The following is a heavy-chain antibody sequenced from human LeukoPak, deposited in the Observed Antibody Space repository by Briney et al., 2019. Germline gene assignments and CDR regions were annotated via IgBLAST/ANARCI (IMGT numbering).Heavy chain of an antibody. CDR3: ARGVDGYNNFDY. Sequence: SQTLSLTCAISGDSVSSNRAAWNWIRQSPSRGLEWLGRTYYRSKWYYDYAASVRSRITINPDTSKNQFSLQLNSVTPEDTAVYYCARGVDGYNNFDYWGQGTLVTVSS. D-gene: IGHD5-24*01. V-gene: IGHV6-1*01. J-gene: IGHJ4*02. CDR2: TYYRSKWYY. CDR1: GDSVSSNRAA.